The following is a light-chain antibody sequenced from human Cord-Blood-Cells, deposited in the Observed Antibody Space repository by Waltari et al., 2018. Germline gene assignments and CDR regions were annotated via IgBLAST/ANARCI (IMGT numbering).Light chain of an antibody. CDR2: DVS. Sequence: QSALTQPRPVSGSPGQSVTISCIGTSSDVVGYNYVSWYQQHPGKAPKLMIYDVSKRPSGVPDRFSGSKSGNTASLTISGLQAEDEADYYCCSYAGSYTWVFGGGTKLTVL. J-gene: IGLJ3*02. V-gene: IGLV2-11*01. CDR1: SSDVVGYNY. CDR3: CSYAGSYTWV.